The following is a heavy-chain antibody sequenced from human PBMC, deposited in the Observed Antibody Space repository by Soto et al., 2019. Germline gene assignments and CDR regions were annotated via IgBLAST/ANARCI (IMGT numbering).Heavy chain of an antibody. CDR2: ISYSGST. CDR1: GYSISRGNY. CDR3: ARAAPTAAVDY. Sequence: SETLSLTCTVSGYSISRGNYWSWIRQHPGKGLQWIGYISYSGSTYYNPSLKNRVTISADTSKSQFSLKLTSVTAADTAVYYCARAAPTAAVDYWGQGSLVTVSS. D-gene: IGHD1-26*01. V-gene: IGHV4-31*03. J-gene: IGHJ4*02.